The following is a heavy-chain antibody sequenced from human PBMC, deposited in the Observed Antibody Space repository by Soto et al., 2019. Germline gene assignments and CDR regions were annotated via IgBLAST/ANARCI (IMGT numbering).Heavy chain of an antibody. CDR3: ARAHIYYDSSGYPNWFDP. V-gene: IGHV4-59*01. D-gene: IGHD3-22*01. CDR1: GGSISRYY. Sequence: SETLSLTCTVSGGSISRYYWSWIRQPPGKGLEWIGYIYYSGSTNYNPSLKSRVTISVDTSKNQFSLKLSSVTAADTAVYYCARAHIYYDSSGYPNWFDPWGQGTLVTVSS. J-gene: IGHJ5*02. CDR2: IYYSGST.